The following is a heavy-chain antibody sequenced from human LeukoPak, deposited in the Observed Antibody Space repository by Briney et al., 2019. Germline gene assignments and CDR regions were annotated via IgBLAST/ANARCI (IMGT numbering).Heavy chain of an antibody. J-gene: IGHJ3*02. CDR3: ARDLRYCSSSSCYLAPDAFDI. Sequence: GGSLRLSCAASGFTFSSYWMSWVRQAPGKGLEWVSSISSSSSYIYYADSVKGRFTISRDNAKNSLYLQMNSLRVEDTAVYYCARDLRYCSSSSCYLAPDAFDIWGQGTMVTVSS. V-gene: IGHV3-21*01. CDR1: GFTFSSYW. CDR2: ISSSSSYI. D-gene: IGHD2-2*01.